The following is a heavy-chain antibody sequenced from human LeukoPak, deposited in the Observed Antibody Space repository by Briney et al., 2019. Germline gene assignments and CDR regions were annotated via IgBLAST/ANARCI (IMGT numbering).Heavy chain of an antibody. Sequence: GGSLRLSCAASGFTFSSYAMSWVRQAPGKGLEWVSAISGSGGSTYYADSVKGRFTISRDNSKNTLYLQMNSLRAEDTAVYYCAKDSGLGTKRELLLTFDYWGQGTLVTVSS. J-gene: IGHJ4*02. CDR2: ISGSGGST. V-gene: IGHV3-23*01. CDR1: GFTFSSYA. CDR3: AKDSGLGTKRELLLTFDY. D-gene: IGHD1-26*01.